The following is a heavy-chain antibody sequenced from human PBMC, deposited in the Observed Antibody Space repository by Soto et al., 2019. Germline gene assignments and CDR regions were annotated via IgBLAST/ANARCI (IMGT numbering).Heavy chain of an antibody. J-gene: IGHJ6*02. CDR2: INAGNGNT. CDR3: ARXKWGCSSTSCYLAYYYYGMDV. D-gene: IGHD2-2*01. Sequence: ASVKVSCKASGYTFTSCAMHWVRQAPGQRLEWMGWINAGNGNTKYSQKFQGRVTITRDTSASTAYMELSSLRSEDTAVYYCARXKWGCSSTSCYLAYYYYGMDVWGQGTTVTVSS. V-gene: IGHV1-3*01. CDR1: GYTFTSCA.